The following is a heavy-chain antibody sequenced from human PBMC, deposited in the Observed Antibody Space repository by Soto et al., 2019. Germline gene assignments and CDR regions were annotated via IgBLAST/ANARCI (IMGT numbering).Heavy chain of an antibody. J-gene: IGHJ6*02. CDR2: IYYSGST. CDR3: ARDHYYDFWSGYPPNYSYGMDV. Sequence: SETLSLTCAVYGGSISSGGNYWSWIGQHPGKGLEWIGYIYYSGSTYYNPSLKSRVTISVDTSKNQFSLKLSSVTAADTAVYYCARDHYYDFWSGYPPNYSYGMDVWGQGTTVTVSS. CDR1: GGSISSGGNY. V-gene: IGHV4-31*11. D-gene: IGHD3-3*01.